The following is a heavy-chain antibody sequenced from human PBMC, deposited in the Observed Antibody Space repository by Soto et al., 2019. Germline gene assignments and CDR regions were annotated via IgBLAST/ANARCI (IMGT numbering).Heavy chain of an antibody. J-gene: IGHJ4*02. Sequence: QVQLVQSGAEVKKPGSSVKVSCKASGGTFSSYTISWVRQAPGQGLEWMGRIIPILGIANYAQKFQGRVTLTADKSTSTAYMELSNLRSEDTVVYYCARDIGTTVTTVLYFDYWGQGTLVTVSS. V-gene: IGHV1-69*08. CDR3: ARDIGTTVTTVLYFDY. D-gene: IGHD4-17*01. CDR1: GGTFSSYT. CDR2: IIPILGIA.